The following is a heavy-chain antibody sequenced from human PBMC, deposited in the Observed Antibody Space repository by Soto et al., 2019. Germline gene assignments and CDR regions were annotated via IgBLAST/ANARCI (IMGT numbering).Heavy chain of an antibody. V-gene: IGHV1-46*01. J-gene: IGHJ4*02. D-gene: IGHD7-27*01. CDR1: GFTFTSYF. Sequence: QVQLVQSGAEVKKPGASVKISCKTSGFTFTSYFNHWVRQAPGQGLEWMGMINPSGGITSFAQKFQGRVTMTRDTSTSTVYMELSDLRSEDTAVYYCARDPARQNWGPVFDYWGQGTLVTGSS. CDR2: INPSGGIT. CDR3: ARDPARQNWGPVFDY.